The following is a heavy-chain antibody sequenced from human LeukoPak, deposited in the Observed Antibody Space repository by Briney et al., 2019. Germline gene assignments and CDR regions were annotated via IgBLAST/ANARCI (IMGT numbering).Heavy chain of an antibody. CDR1: GFTFSRYA. CDR2: ISGSGGTT. D-gene: IGHD3-3*01. V-gene: IGHV3-23*01. CDR3: ARDNLDFWSGDHYFDD. Sequence: GGSLRLSCAASGFTFSRYAMSWVRQAPGKGLEWVSGISGSGGTTYYADSVKGRFTISKDKSKNTLYLQMNSLRAEDTAVYSCARDNLDFWSGDHYFDDWGQGTLVTVSS. J-gene: IGHJ4*02.